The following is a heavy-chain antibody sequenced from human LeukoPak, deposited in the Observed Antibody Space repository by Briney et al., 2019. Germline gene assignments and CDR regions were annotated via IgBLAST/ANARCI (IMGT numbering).Heavy chain of an antibody. V-gene: IGHV3-66*02. CDR3: ARDRYSSSSNFDH. CDR1: GFTVSSNY. J-gene: IGHJ4*02. D-gene: IGHD6-13*01. CDR2: IYSGGST. Sequence: GGSLRLSCAASGFTVSSNYMSWVRQAPGKGLEWVSVIYSGGSTYYADSVKGRFTISRDNSKNTLYLQMNSLRAEDTAVYYCARDRYSSSSNFDHWGQGTLVTVSS.